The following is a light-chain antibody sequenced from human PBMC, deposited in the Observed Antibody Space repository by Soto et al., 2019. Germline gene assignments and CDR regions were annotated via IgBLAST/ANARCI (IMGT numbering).Light chain of an antibody. Sequence: DIQMTQSPSSLSASEGDRVTITCQASQVISNYVNWYQQKPGKAPKLLIFDASNLETGVPSRFSGSGSGTDFTFTISSLQPDDFATYYCQQYNSYSYTFGQGTRLEIK. V-gene: IGKV1-33*01. J-gene: IGKJ5*01. CDR3: QQYNSYSYT. CDR1: QVISNY. CDR2: DAS.